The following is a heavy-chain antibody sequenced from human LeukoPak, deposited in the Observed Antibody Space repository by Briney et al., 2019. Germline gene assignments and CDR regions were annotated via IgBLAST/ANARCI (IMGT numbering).Heavy chain of an antibody. J-gene: IGHJ6*04. V-gene: IGHV3-33*06. D-gene: IGHD4-23*01. Sequence: GGSLRLSCAASGSTFSSYGMHWVRQAPGKGLEWVSVIWYDGSNKYYADSVKGRFTISRDNSKNTLYLQMNSLRAEDTAVYYCAKDIDYGGNSGLDVWGKGTTVTVSS. CDR1: GSTFSSYG. CDR3: AKDIDYGGNSGLDV. CDR2: IWYDGSNK.